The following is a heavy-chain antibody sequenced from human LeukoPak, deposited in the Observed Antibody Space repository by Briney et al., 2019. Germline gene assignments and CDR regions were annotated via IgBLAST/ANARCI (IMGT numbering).Heavy chain of an antibody. J-gene: IGHJ4*02. D-gene: IGHD6-19*01. Sequence: GGSLRLSCAASGFTVSRKYMSWVRQAPGKGLEWVSLIYSGGSTYYADSVKGRFTISRDNSKNTLYLQMNSLSADDTAVYYCARGRFSSGWHFDYWGQGTLVSVSS. V-gene: IGHV3-53*01. CDR1: GFTVSRKY. CDR3: ARGRFSSGWHFDY. CDR2: IYSGGST.